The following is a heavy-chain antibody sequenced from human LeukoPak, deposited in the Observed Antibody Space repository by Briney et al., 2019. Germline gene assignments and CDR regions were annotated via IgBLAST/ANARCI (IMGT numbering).Heavy chain of an antibody. CDR3: ASTYYYDSSGYRYFDY. CDR1: GGSISSYY. CDR2: IYYSGST. Sequence: PSETLSLTCTVSGGSISSYYWSWIRQPPGKGLEWIGYIYYSGSTNYNPSLKSRVAISVDTSKNQFSLKLSSVTAADTAVYYCASTYYYDSSGYRYFDYWGQGTLVTVSS. J-gene: IGHJ4*02. V-gene: IGHV4-59*08. D-gene: IGHD3-22*01.